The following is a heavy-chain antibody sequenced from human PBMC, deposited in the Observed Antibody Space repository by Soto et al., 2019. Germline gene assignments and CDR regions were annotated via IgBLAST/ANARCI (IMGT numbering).Heavy chain of an antibody. Sequence: QVQLVQSGAEVKRPGASVMVSCRASGSSFTSYGISWVRQAPGQGLEWMGWISGYNGHPTYAQKVQDRVTMTTATSTSTAYMALRSLRSDDPAVYYCARRVYDDLYYMDVWGKGTTVTVSS. J-gene: IGHJ6*03. V-gene: IGHV1-18*01. CDR1: GSSFTSYG. CDR2: ISGYNGHP. CDR3: ARRVYDDLYYMDV. D-gene: IGHD3-3*01.